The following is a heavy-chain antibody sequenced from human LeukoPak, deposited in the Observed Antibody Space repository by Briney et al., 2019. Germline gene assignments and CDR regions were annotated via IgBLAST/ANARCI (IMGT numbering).Heavy chain of an antibody. J-gene: IGHJ4*02. Sequence: KTGGSLRLSCAASGFTFSSYSMNWVRQAPGKGLEWVSSISSSSSYIYYADSVKGGFTISRDNAKNSLYLQMNSLRAEDTAVYYCARDQEVLPLYYFDYWGQGTLVTVSS. D-gene: IGHD3-16*02. CDR3: ARDQEVLPLYYFDY. CDR1: GFTFSSYS. CDR2: ISSSSSYI. V-gene: IGHV3-21*01.